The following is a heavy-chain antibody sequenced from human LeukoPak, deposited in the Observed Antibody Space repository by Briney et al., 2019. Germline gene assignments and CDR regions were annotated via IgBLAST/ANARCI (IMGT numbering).Heavy chain of an antibody. CDR1: GFTFSGSA. D-gene: IGHD3-3*01. J-gene: IGHJ5*02. V-gene: IGHV3-73*01. CDR3: AKDLHSGYYDFWIGFP. Sequence: GGALRLSCAAPGFTFSGSAMHWVRQASGKGLEWVGRIRSKAKSYATAYAGWVKGRFTIYRDDAKNPAYLQMNSLRAEDAAVYYCAKDLHSGYYDFWIGFPWGQGTLVTGSS. CDR2: IRSKAKSYAT.